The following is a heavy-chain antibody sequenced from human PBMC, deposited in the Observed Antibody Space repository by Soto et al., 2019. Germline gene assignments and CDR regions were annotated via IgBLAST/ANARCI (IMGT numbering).Heavy chain of an antibody. CDR3: AREGPFPSLDDNFYFDY. J-gene: IGHJ4*02. CDR1: GGSISSGDYY. CDR2: IYYSGST. V-gene: IGHV4-30-4*01. Sequence: SETLSLTCTVSGGSISSGDYYWSWIRQPPGKGLEWIGYIYYSGSTYYNPSLKSRVTISVDTSKNQFSLKLSSVTAADTAVYYCAREGPFPSLDDNFYFDYWGQGTLVTVSS. D-gene: IGHD3-16*02.